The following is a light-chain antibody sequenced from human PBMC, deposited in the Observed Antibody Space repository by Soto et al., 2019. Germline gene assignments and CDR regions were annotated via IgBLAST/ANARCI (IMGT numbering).Light chain of an antibody. J-gene: IGKJ1*01. CDR2: GAS. Sequence: EIVLTQSPGTLSLSPGERATLSCRASQSGSSTYLAWYQQKPGQAPRLLIYGASSRATGIPDRFSGSGSGTDFTLTISRLEPGDFALYYCQQYAFSPGSFGQGTKVEI. V-gene: IGKV3-20*01. CDR1: QSGSSTY. CDR3: QQYAFSPGS.